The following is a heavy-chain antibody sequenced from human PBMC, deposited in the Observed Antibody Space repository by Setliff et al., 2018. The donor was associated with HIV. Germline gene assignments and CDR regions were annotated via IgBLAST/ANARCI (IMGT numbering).Heavy chain of an antibody. V-gene: IGHV1-3*04. J-gene: IGHJ4*02. CDR1: GYTFTTYA. D-gene: IGHD2-15*01. CDR2: INTGNGNT. CDR3: ARVYCSGGSCFTFDY. Sequence: ASVKVSCKASGYTFTTYAIHWVRQAPGQRLEWMGWINTGNGNTKYSQEFQGRVTMATDTSTSTAYMELRSLRSDDTAVYYCARVYCSGGSCFTFDYWGQGTLVTSPQ.